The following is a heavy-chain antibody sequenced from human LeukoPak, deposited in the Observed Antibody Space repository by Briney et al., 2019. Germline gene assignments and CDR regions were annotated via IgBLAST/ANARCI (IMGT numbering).Heavy chain of an antibody. D-gene: IGHD1-26*01. CDR2: INPNSGGT. Sequence: ASVKVSCKASGYTFTCYYMHWVRQAPGQGLEWMGRINPNSGGTNYAQKFQGRVTMTRDTSISTAYMELSRLRSDDTAVYYCASRAGYSGSYWDFDCWGQGTLVTVSS. CDR3: ASRAGYSGSYWDFDC. CDR1: GYTFTCYY. J-gene: IGHJ4*02. V-gene: IGHV1-2*06.